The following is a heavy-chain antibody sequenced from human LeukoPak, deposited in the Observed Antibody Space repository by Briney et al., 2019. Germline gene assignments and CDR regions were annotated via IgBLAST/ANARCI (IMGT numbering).Heavy chain of an antibody. D-gene: IGHD3-10*01. V-gene: IGHV3-30*03. CDR2: ISYDGTNE. J-gene: IGHJ4*02. Sequence: SGGSLRLSCAASGFTFSSFGLHWVRQAPGKGLEWVAFISYDGTNEYYADSVKGRFTISRDNSKNTLLLQMNSLRAEDTAMYYCARHRGSAWPEARYFDYWGQGTLVTVSS. CDR3: ARHRGSAWPEARYFDY. CDR1: GFTFSSFG.